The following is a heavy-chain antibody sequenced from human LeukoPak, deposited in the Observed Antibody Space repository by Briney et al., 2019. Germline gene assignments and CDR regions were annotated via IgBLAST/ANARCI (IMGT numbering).Heavy chain of an antibody. J-gene: IGHJ4*02. V-gene: IGHV1-18*01. CDR3: ARDRPVRYYDILTGYYVEAPDY. CDR1: GYTFTSYG. D-gene: IGHD3-9*01. CDR2: ISAYNGNT. Sequence: GASVKVSCKASGYTFTSYGISWVRQAPGQGLEWMGWISAYNGNTNYAQKLQGRVTMTTDTSTSTAYMELRSLRSDDTAVYYCARDRPVRYYDILTGYYVEAPDYWGQGTLVTVSS.